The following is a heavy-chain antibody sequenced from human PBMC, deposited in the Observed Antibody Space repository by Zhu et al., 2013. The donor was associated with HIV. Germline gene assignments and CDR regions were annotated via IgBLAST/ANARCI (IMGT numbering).Heavy chain of an antibody. CDR1: GYTFTSYD. CDR2: MNPNSGNT. J-gene: IGHJ6*02. CDR3: ARGYDFWSGYRKGYYYYGMDV. D-gene: IGHD3-3*01. V-gene: IGHV1-8*01. Sequence: QVQLVQSGAEVKKPGASVKVSCKASGYTFTSYDINWVRQATGQGLEWMGWMNPNSGNTGYAQKFQGRVTMTRNTSISTAYMELSSLRSEDTAVYYCARGYDFWSGYRKGYYYYGMDVWGQGTTVTVSS.